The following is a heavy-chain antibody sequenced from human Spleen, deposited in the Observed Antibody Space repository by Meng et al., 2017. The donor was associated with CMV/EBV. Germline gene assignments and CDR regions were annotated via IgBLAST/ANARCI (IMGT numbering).Heavy chain of an antibody. V-gene: IGHV5-51*01. CDR3: ARPAANWYFDL. D-gene: IGHD2-15*01. CDR1: GYSFTSYW. Sequence: GGSLRLSCKGSGYSFTSYWIGWVRQMPGKGLEWMGIIYPGDSDTRYSPSFQGQVTMSADKSISTAYLQWSSLKASDTASYYCARPAANWYFDLWGRGTLVTVSS. CDR2: IYPGDSDT. J-gene: IGHJ2*01.